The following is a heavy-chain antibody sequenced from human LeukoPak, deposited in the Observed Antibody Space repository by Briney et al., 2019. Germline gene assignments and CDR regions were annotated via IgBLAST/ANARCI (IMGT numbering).Heavy chain of an antibody. CDR1: GFTVSSNY. J-gene: IGHJ4*02. Sequence: PGGSLRLSCAASGFTVSSNYMNWVRQAPGKGLEWVSSISSSSSYIYYADSVKGRFTISRDNAKNSLYLQMNSLRAEDTAVYYCARDANIAVAGTVSFDYWGQGTLVTVSS. CDR3: ARDANIAVAGTVSFDY. V-gene: IGHV3-21*01. D-gene: IGHD6-19*01. CDR2: ISSSSSYI.